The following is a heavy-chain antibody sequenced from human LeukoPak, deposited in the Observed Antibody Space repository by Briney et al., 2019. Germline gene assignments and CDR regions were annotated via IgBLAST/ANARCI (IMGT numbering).Heavy chain of an antibody. CDR3: ARDSVKLPGISYFDN. Sequence: GGSLRLSCAASGFSFSTHKMNWVRQAPGKGLEWVAVISYDGTKVYYADSAKGRFTISRDNSKNMVYLQMNSLRAEDTALYYCARDSVKLPGISYFDNWGQGTLVTVSS. V-gene: IGHV3-30-3*01. CDR2: ISYDGTKV. J-gene: IGHJ1*01. CDR1: GFSFSTHK. D-gene: IGHD3-3*02.